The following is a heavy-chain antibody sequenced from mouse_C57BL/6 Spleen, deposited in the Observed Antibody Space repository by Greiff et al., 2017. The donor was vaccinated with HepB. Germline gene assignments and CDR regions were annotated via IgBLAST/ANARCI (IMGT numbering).Heavy chain of an antibody. CDR2: INPNYGTT. V-gene: IGHV1-39*01. CDR1: GYSFTDYN. J-gene: IGHJ1*03. Sequence: EVKVVESGPELVKPGASVKISCKASGYSFTDYNMNWVKQSNGKSLEWIGVINPNYGTTSYNQKFKGKATLTVDQSSSTAYMQLNSLTSEDSAVYYCARETGYWYFDVWGTGTTVTVSS. D-gene: IGHD4-1*01. CDR3: ARETGYWYFDV.